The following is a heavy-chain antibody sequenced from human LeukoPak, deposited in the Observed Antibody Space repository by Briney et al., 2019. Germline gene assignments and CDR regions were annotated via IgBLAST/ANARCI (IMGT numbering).Heavy chain of an antibody. CDR1: GYTFTSYG. Sequence: ASVKVSCKASGYTFTSYGISWVRQAPGQGLEWMGWISGYNGKTNYAQKLQGRVTMTTDTSTSTAYMELRSLRSDDTAVYYCARVAPNRRYCSGGSCLNYFDYWGQGTLVTVSS. D-gene: IGHD2-15*01. J-gene: IGHJ4*02. CDR2: ISGYNGKT. CDR3: ARVAPNRRYCSGGSCLNYFDY. V-gene: IGHV1-18*01.